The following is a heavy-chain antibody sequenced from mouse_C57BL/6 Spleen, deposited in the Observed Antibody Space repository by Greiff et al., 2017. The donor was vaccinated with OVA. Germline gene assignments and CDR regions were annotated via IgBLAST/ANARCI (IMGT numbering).Heavy chain of an antibody. V-gene: IGHV1-15*01. Sequence: QVQLKESGAELVRPGASVTLSCKASGYTFTDYEMHWVKQTPVHGLEWIGAIDPETGGTAYNQKFKGKAILTADKSSSTAYMELRSLTSEDSAVYYCTRRDSNYGYCDVWGTGTTVTVSS. J-gene: IGHJ1*03. CDR1: GYTFTDYE. CDR2: IDPETGGT. D-gene: IGHD2-5*01. CDR3: TRRDSNYGYCDV.